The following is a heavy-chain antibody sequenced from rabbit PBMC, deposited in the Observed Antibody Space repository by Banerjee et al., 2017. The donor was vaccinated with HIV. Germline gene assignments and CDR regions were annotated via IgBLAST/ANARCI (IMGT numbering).Heavy chain of an antibody. J-gene: IGHJ4*01. Sequence: QEQLEESGGDLVKPGASLTLTCTASGFSFSSSYWICWVRQTPGKGLEWIACIYAGSTGTTYYASWVNGRFTISKTSSTTVTLQMTSLTAADTAAYFCARSYASSSAYYWGYFKLWGQGTLVTVS. CDR1: GFSFSSSYW. CDR3: ARSYASSSAYYWGYFKL. D-gene: IGHD1-1*01. V-gene: IGHV1S45*01. CDR2: IYAGSTGTT.